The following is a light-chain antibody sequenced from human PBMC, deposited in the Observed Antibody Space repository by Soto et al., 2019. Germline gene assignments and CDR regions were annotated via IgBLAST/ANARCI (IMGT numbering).Light chain of an antibody. V-gene: IGKV1-6*01. CDR1: QAIRTA. CDR2: AAS. J-gene: IGKJ1*01. CDR3: LLDFRYFWA. Sequence: AIQLPQPPSSLSASVGDRVTITCRASQAIRTALGWYQQKPGKVPKLLIYAASTLQSGIPSRFSGSGSGTDFTLSISSLQPEDFATYYCLLDFRYFWAFGQGTKVDIK.